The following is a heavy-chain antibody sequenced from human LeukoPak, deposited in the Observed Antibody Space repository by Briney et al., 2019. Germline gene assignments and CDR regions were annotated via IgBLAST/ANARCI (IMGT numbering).Heavy chain of an antibody. Sequence: ASVKVSCKASGYTFTGYYMHWVRQAPGQGLEWMGWINPNSGGTDYAQKFQGRVTMTRDTSISTAYMELSRLRSDDTAVYYCARDHLDFWSGYNYSDYWGQGTLVTVSS. J-gene: IGHJ4*02. V-gene: IGHV1-2*02. CDR1: GYTFTGYY. CDR2: INPNSGGT. CDR3: ARDHLDFWSGYNYSDY. D-gene: IGHD3-3*01.